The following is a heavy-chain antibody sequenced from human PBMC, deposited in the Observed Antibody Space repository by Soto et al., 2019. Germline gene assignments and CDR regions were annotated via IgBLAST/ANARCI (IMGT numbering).Heavy chain of an antibody. CDR1: GGSISRSSYY. CDR3: ARTSVFGVVSFLNWFDP. D-gene: IGHD3-3*01. J-gene: IGHJ5*02. V-gene: IGHV4-39*01. Sequence: SETLSLTCTVSGGSISRSSYYWGWIRQPPGKGLEWIGNIYYSGSTYYNPSLKSRVTISVDMSKNQYSLKMRSVTAADTSVYYCARTSVFGVVSFLNWFDPWGQGTLVTVSS. CDR2: IYYSGST.